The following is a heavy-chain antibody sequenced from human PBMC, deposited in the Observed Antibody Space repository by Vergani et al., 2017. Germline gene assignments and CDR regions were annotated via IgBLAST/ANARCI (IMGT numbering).Heavy chain of an antibody. J-gene: IGHJ6*03. CDR2: IHYDGSHE. Sequence: QVQLVESGGGVVQPGRSLRLSCAASGFSFSSFGFHWVRQAPGKGLEWVAFIHYDGSHEYYIDSVKGRFTISRDNSKNTLILQMNGLRAEDTAVYYCARGPDYDFWSGYYPYYYYYMDVWGKGTTVTVSS. D-gene: IGHD3-3*01. CDR3: ARGPDYDFWSGYYPYYYYYMDV. CDR1: GFSFSSFG. V-gene: IGHV3-33*01.